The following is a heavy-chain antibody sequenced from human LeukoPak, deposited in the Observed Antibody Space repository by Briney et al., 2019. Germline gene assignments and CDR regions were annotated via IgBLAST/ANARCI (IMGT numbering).Heavy chain of an antibody. J-gene: IGHJ4*02. Sequence: ASVKVSCKASGYTFTSYGISWVRQAPGQGLEWMGWISAYNGNTNYAQKLQGRVTMTTDTSTSTAYMELRSLRSDDTAVYYCARDSFTARYYDILTGYYRGVYFDYWGQGTLVTVSS. V-gene: IGHV1-18*01. D-gene: IGHD3-9*01. CDR2: ISAYNGNT. CDR1: GYTFTSYG. CDR3: ARDSFTARYYDILTGYYRGVYFDY.